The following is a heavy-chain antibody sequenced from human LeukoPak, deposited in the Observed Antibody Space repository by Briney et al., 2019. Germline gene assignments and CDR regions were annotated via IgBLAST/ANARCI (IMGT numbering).Heavy chain of an antibody. J-gene: IGHJ4*02. Sequence: GGSLRLSCAASGFTFSSYAMHWVRQAPGKGLEWAAVISYDGSNKYYADSVKGRFTISRDNSKNTLYLQMNSLRAEDTAVYYCARDRYYDSSGTLDYWGQGTLVTVSS. D-gene: IGHD3-22*01. CDR3: ARDRYYDSSGTLDY. V-gene: IGHV3-30-3*01. CDR2: ISYDGSNK. CDR1: GFTFSSYA.